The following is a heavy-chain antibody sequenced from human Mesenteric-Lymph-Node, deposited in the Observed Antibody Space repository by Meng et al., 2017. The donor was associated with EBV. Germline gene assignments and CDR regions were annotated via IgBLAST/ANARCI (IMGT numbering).Heavy chain of an antibody. CDR3: AMSRAGHWNLLDN. CDR2: IVPNVGTG. V-gene: IGHV1-69*06. Sequence: QVQLVQAGAGVKQPGSSVKVSCKSSGGTFSNSAFSWVRQAPGQGLELVGAIVPNVGTGRYSQKFQGRVTITADRSTNTVYIEVSSLTSEDTAVYYCAMSRAGHWNLLDNWGQGTLVTVSS. J-gene: IGHJ4*02. CDR1: GGTFSNSA. D-gene: IGHD1-1*01.